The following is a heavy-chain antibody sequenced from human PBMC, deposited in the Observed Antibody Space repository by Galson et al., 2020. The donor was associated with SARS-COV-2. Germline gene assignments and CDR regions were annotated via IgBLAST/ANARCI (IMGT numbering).Heavy chain of an antibody. Sequence: ASVKVSCKTSGYTFTGSYMHWVRQAPGQGLEWMGWINPKSGATAYAQKFQGRVTMTSDTSISTVYMELNRLKSDDTAVYFCARPTRDDQILDFWGQGTLVTVSS. V-gene: IGHV1-2*02. D-gene: IGHD1-1*01. CDR2: INPKSGAT. CDR1: GYTFTGSY. J-gene: IGHJ4*02. CDR3: ARPTRDDQILDF.